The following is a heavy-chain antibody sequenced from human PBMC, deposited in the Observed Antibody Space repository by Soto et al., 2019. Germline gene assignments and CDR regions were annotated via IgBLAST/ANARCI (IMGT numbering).Heavy chain of an antibody. Sequence: VASVKVSCKASGYTFTSYAMHWVRQAPGQRLEWMGWINAGNGNTKYSQKFQGRVTITRDTSASTAYMELSSLRSEDTAVYYCASDNKLSSSWRQYYYYYGMDGWGQGSTVTVSS. V-gene: IGHV1-3*01. D-gene: IGHD6-13*01. CDR2: INAGNGNT. CDR1: GYTFTSYA. CDR3: ASDNKLSSSWRQYYYYYGMDG. J-gene: IGHJ6*02.